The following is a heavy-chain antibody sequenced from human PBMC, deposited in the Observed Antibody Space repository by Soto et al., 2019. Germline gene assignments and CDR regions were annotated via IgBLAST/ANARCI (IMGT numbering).Heavy chain of an antibody. CDR2: MYYTGSV. CDR3: ARVASSSWHRVFDY. Sequence: ASGTLSLTCTFSGGSIRSGGSYWTWVRQHPGKGLEWIGYMYYTGSVYYNPSLEGRGTISMDTSKNQFSLNLSSVTAADTAVYYCARVASSSWHRVFDYWGQGTLVTVS. V-gene: IGHV4-31*03. D-gene: IGHD6-13*01. CDR1: GGSIRSGGSY. J-gene: IGHJ4*02.